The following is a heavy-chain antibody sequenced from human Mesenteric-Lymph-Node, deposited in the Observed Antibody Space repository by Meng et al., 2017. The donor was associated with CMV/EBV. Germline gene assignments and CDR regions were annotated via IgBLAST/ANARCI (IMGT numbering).Heavy chain of an antibody. Sequence: LTCTVSGGSISSSSYYWGWIRQPPGKGLEWIGSIYYSGSTYYNPSLKSRVTISVDTSKNQFSLKLSSVTAADTAVYYCASIIAVAGDYWGQRTLVTVSS. CDR1: GGSISSSSYY. CDR2: IYYSGST. D-gene: IGHD6-19*01. J-gene: IGHJ4*02. CDR3: ASIIAVAGDY. V-gene: IGHV4-39*01.